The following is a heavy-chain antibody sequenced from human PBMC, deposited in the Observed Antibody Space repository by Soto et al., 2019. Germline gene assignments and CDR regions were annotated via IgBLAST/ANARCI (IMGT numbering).Heavy chain of an antibody. J-gene: IGHJ4*02. Sequence: QVQLVQSGAEVKKPGASVKVSCKASGYTFTGYYMHWVRQAPGQGLEWMGWINPNSGGTNYAQKFQGWVTMTRDTSISTAYMELSRLRSDDTAVYYCARGGGYYCGSGSYYRQYYFDYWGQGTLVTVSS. V-gene: IGHV1-2*04. CDR1: GYTFTGYY. D-gene: IGHD3-10*01. CDR3: ARGGGYYCGSGSYYRQYYFDY. CDR2: INPNSGGT.